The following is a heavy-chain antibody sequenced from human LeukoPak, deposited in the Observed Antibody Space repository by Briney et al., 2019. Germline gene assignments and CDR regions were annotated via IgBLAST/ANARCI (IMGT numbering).Heavy chain of an antibody. V-gene: IGHV1-18*01. CDR1: GYTFTSYG. J-gene: IGHJ4*02. CDR3: ASSLTIFGPIGY. D-gene: IGHD3-3*01. Sequence: ASVKVSCKASGYTFTSYGISWVRQAPGQGLEWMGWISAYNGNTNYAQKLHGRVTMTTDTSTSTAYMELRSLRSDDTAVYYCASSLTIFGPIGYWGQGTLVTVSS. CDR2: ISAYNGNT.